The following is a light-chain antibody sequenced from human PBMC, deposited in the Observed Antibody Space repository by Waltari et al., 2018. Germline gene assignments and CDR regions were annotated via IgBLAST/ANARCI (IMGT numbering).Light chain of an antibody. CDR2: AAT. V-gene: IGKV1-17*01. J-gene: IGKJ4*01. Sequence: DIQMTQSPSSLSASVGDTVTITCRASQGIGNYLNWFQQKPGKAPKLLIYAATTLQSGVPSRFSGSGSGTEFTLTINSLQPEDFATYYSLQHNSYPLTFGGGTKVEIK. CDR1: QGIGNY. CDR3: LQHNSYPLT.